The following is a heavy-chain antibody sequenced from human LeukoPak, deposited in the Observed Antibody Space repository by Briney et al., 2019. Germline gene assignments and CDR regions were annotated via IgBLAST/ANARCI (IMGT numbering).Heavy chain of an antibody. CDR1: GGSISSGGYS. V-gene: IGHV4-30-2*01. Sequence: SETLSLTCAVSGGSISSGGYSGSWIRQPPGKGLEWIGYIYHSGSTYYNPSLKSRVTISVDRSKNQFSLKLSSVTAADTAVYYCARLYYYDSSGYRHHDAFDIWGQGTMVTVSS. D-gene: IGHD3-22*01. CDR3: ARLYYYDSSGYRHHDAFDI. CDR2: IYHSGST. J-gene: IGHJ3*02.